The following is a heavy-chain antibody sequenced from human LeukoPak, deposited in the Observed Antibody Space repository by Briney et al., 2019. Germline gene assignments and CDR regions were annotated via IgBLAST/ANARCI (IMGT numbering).Heavy chain of an antibody. V-gene: IGHV1-46*01. D-gene: IGHD5-24*01. Sequence: ASVKVSCKASGYTFTSHYIHWVRQAPGQGLEWMGLIDPSGGSTSYAQTFQGRITMTRDMSTSTVYMWLSSLRSEDTAVYYCARIRDGYNDAYDVWGQGTMVTVSS. J-gene: IGHJ3*01. CDR2: IDPSGGST. CDR1: GYTFTSHY. CDR3: ARIRDGYNDAYDV.